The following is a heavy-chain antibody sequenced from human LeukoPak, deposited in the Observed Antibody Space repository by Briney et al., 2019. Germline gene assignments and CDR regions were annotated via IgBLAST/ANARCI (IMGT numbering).Heavy chain of an antibody. J-gene: IGHJ4*02. CDR2: IWYDGSNK. CDR3: ARDRGSNDPIDY. V-gene: IGHV3-33*01. D-gene: IGHD2-15*01. CDR1: GFTFSSYG. Sequence: GGSLRLSCAASGFTFSSYGMHWVRQAPGKGLEWVAVIWYDGSNKYYADSVKGRFTISRDNSKNTLYLQMSSLRAEDTAVYYCARDRGSNDPIDYWGQGTLVTVSS.